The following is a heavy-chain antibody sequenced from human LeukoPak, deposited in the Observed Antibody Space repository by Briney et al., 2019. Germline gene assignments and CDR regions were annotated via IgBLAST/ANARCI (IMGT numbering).Heavy chain of an antibody. D-gene: IGHD5-12*01. V-gene: IGHV1-8*03. CDR2: MNPNSGNT. Sequence: VASVKVSCKASGYTFTSYDINWVRQATGQGLEWMGWMNPNSGNTGYAQKFQGRVTITRNTSISTAYMELSSLRSEDTAVYYCARGESSRPWRDWGQGTLVTVSS. CDR1: GYTFTSYD. CDR3: ARGESSRPWRD. J-gene: IGHJ1*01.